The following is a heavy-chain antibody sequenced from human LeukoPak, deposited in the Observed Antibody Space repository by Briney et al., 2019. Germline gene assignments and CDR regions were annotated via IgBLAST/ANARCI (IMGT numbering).Heavy chain of an antibody. CDR3: ARLDGYQGDFDY. V-gene: IGHV5-51*01. D-gene: IGHD5-18*01. CDR1: GYSFTSYW. Sequence: GESLKISCKGSGYSFTSYWIAWVGKLPGKGLEGMGIIYPGDSDTRYSPSFQGQVTISADKSISTAYLQWSSLKASDTAMYYCARLDGYQGDFDYWGQGTLVTVSS. CDR2: IYPGDSDT. J-gene: IGHJ4*02.